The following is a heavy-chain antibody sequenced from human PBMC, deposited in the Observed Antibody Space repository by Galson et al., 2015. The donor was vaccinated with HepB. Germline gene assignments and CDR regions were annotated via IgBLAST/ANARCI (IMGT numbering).Heavy chain of an antibody. V-gene: IGHV3-7*03. CDR2: IKQDGSEK. D-gene: IGHD2-21*01. CDR1: GFTFSSYW. CDR3: ARPCDYYYYGMDV. J-gene: IGHJ6*02. Sequence: SLRLSCAASGFTFSSYWMSWVRQAPGKGLEWVANIKQDGSEKYYVDSVKGRFTISRDNAKNSLYLQMNSLRAEDTAVYYCARPCDYYYYGMDVWGQGTTVTVSS.